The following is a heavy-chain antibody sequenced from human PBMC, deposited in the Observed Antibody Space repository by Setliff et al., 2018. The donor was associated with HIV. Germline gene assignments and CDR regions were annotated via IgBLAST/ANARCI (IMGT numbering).Heavy chain of an antibody. J-gene: IGHJ3*02. CDR1: GFTFSSYW. CDR3: AKMAGRDGYDDAVDN. V-gene: IGHV3-23*01. D-gene: IGHD5-12*01. CDR2: ISNSDGRT. Sequence: GGSLRLSCAASGFTFSSYWMYWVRQAPGKGLVWVSTISNSDGRTNYAASVKGRFTISRDNSKNTLYLQMNSLRDEDTAVYYCAKMAGRDGYDDAVDNWGQGTMVTVSS.